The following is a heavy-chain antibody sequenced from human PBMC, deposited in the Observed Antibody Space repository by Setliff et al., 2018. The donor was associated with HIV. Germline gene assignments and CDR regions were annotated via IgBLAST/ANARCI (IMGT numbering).Heavy chain of an antibody. J-gene: IGHJ4*02. V-gene: IGHV4-39*01. D-gene: IGHD4-17*01. CDR3: ARHAGPGYGGNSVPFDY. CDR1: DGSVNSDSYY. Sequence: SETLSLTCSVFDGSVNSDSYYWGWIRQSPGKGLEWIASIYKSVNTYYNPSLKSRVAMSVDTSKNQFSLKLLSVTAADTAVYFCARHAGPGYGGNSVPFDYWGLGTLVTVSS. CDR2: IYKSVNT.